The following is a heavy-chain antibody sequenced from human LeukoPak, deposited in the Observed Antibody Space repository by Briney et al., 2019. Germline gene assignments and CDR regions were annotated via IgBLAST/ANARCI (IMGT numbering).Heavy chain of an antibody. D-gene: IGHD3-22*01. CDR1: GYTFTSYG. J-gene: IGHJ1*01. CDR2: ISGYNGST. Sequence: GASVKVSCKASGYTFTSYGISWVRQAPGQGLEWMGWISGYNGSTNYAQKLQGRVTMTTDTSTSTAYMELRSLRSDDTAVYYCARDDYDSSVPIYFQHWGQGTLVTVSS. CDR3: ARDDYDSSVPIYFQH. V-gene: IGHV1-18*01.